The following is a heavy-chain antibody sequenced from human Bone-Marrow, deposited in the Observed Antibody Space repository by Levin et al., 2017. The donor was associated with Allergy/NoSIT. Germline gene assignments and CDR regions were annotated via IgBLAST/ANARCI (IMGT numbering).Heavy chain of an antibody. CDR1: GFTFSSYG. CDR3: ARDGCSSTSCYLGNYYYYYYGMDV. Sequence: LSLTCAASGFTFSSYGMHWVRQAPGKGLEWVAVIWYDGSNKYYADSVKGRFTISRDNSKNTLYLQMNSLRAEDTAVYYCARDGCSSTSCYLGNYYYYYYGMDVWGQGTTVTVSS. D-gene: IGHD2-2*01. V-gene: IGHV3-33*01. CDR2: IWYDGSNK. J-gene: IGHJ6*02.